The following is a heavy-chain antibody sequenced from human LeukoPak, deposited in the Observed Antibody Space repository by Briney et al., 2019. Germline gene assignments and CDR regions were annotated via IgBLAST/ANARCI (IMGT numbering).Heavy chain of an antibody. V-gene: IGHV3-23*01. D-gene: IGHD3-22*01. J-gene: IGHJ4*02. CDR1: GFTFSSYA. CDR3: ARESGTYYDSGGSAY. Sequence: PGGSLRLSCAASGFTFSSYAMSWVRQAPGKGLEWVSAVSGSGGSTYYADSVKGRFTISRDNSKNTLYLQMNSLRAEDTAVYYCARESGTYYDSGGSAYWGQGTLVTVSS. CDR2: VSGSGGST.